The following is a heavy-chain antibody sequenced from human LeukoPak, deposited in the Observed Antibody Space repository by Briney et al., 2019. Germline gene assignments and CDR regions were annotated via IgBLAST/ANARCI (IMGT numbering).Heavy chain of an antibody. D-gene: IGHD5-18*01. CDR3: AKDITRYSYGLGY. CDR2: INSDGSIT. J-gene: IGHJ4*02. CDR1: GFTFTTYW. V-gene: IGHV3-74*01. Sequence: GGSLRLSCTASGFTFTTYWMHWVRQTPEKGLVWVSRINSDGSITTYADSVKGRFTISRDNAKNTLYLQMNSLRAEDTALYYCAKDITRYSYGLGYWGQGTLVTVSS.